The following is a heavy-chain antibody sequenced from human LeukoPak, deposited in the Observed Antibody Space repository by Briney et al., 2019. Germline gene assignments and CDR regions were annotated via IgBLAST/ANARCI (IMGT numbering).Heavy chain of an antibody. V-gene: IGHV1-69*05. CDR2: VIPIYGTP. CDR1: GGSFSTSG. D-gene: IGHD7-27*01. Sequence: ASVKVSCKASGGSFSTSGFSWVQQAPGQGLEWMGGVIPIYGTPSYAQKFQGRVTITTDESTSTAYMELSSLRSEDTAVYYCARDHWGIVENGYDYFYYDMDVWGQGTTVTVSS. J-gene: IGHJ6*02. CDR3: ARDHWGIVENGYDYFYYDMDV.